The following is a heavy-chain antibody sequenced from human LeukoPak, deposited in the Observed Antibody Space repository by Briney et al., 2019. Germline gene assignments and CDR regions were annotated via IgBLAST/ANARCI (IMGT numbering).Heavy chain of an antibody. D-gene: IGHD3-22*01. CDR1: GFTFSSYA. CDR3: AKAYYYDSSGYYPLFDY. V-gene: IGHV3-23*01. CDR2: ISGSGGGT. Sequence: GGSLRLSCAASGFTFSSYAMSWVRQAPGKGLEWVSAISGSGGGTYYADSVKGRFTISRDNSKNTLYLQMNSLRAEDTAVYYCAKAYYYDSSGYYPLFDYWGQGTLVTVSS. J-gene: IGHJ4*02.